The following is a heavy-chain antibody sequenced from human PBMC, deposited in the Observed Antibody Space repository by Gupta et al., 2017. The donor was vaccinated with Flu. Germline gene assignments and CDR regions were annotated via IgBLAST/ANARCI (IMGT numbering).Heavy chain of an antibody. CDR2: IWYDGSNK. CDR1: GFSFGSYG. Sequence: QVQLVESGGGVVQPGTSLRLSCVVSGFSFGSYGMHWVRQAPGMGQDGVAIIWYDGSNKHYADSVKGRFTISRDNSKNTLFLQMNSLRAEDTAVYYCARGGQYQLSRENYWGQGTLVTVSS. V-gene: IGHV3-33*01. D-gene: IGHD2-2*01. CDR3: ARGGQYQLSRENY. J-gene: IGHJ4*02.